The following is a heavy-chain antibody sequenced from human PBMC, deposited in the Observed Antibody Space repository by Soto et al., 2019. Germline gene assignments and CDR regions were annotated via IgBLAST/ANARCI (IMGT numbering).Heavy chain of an antibody. D-gene: IGHD1-1*01. CDR1: GYGFTTYG. V-gene: IGHV1-18*01. Sequence: QVHLVQSGAEVKKPGAPVKVSCKGSGYGFTTYGITWVRQAPGQGLEWMAWISAHNGNTNYAQKPQGRVTVTRDTSTSTAYMELRSLRSDDTAVYYCARGRYGDYWGQGALVTVSS. CDR2: ISAHNGNT. CDR3: ARGRYGDY. J-gene: IGHJ4*02.